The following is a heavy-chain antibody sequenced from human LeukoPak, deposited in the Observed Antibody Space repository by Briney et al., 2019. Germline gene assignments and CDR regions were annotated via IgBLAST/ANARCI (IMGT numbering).Heavy chain of an antibody. Sequence: PSETLSLTCTVSGASISSNGYYWSWIRQHPGKGLEWIGYIYYSGATYYNPSLKSRVTISMDTSRNQFSLRLSSLTAADTALYYCARDLSGSSTLEIWGQGTMVTVTS. CDR3: ARDLSGSSTLEI. J-gene: IGHJ3*02. V-gene: IGHV4-31*03. CDR2: IYYSGAT. CDR1: GASISSNGYY. D-gene: IGHD5-12*01.